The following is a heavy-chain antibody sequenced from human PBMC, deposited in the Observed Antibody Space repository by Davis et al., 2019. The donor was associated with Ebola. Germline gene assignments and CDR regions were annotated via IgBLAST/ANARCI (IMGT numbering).Heavy chain of an antibody. V-gene: IGHV3-23*01. Sequence: GESLKISCAASGFTFSSYAMSWVRQAPGKGLEWVSAISGSGGSTYYADSVKGRFTISRDNSKNTLYLQMNSLRAEDTAVYYCAKGGIVVVIATFDYWGQGTLVTVSS. CDR1: GFTFSSYA. D-gene: IGHD2-21*01. J-gene: IGHJ4*02. CDR3: AKGGIVVVIATFDY. CDR2: ISGSGGST.